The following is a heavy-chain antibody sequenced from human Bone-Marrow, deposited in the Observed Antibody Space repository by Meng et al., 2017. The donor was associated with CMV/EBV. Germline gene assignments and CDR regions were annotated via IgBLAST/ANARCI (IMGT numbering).Heavy chain of an antibody. CDR1: GGTFSSYA. Sequence: SVKVSCKASGGTFSSYAISWVRQAPGQGLEWMGGIIPILGIANYAQKFQGRVTITADKSTSTAYMELSSLRSEDTAVYYCASDIVVVPAAHPRLNWLDPWGQGTLVTVSS. CDR3: ASDIVVVPAAHPRLNWLDP. D-gene: IGHD2-2*01. CDR2: IIPILGIA. J-gene: IGHJ5*02. V-gene: IGHV1-69*10.